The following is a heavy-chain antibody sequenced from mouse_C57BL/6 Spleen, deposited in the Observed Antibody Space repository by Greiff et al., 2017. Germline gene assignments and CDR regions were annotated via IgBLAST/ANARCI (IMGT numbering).Heavy chain of an antibody. Sequence: QVQLQQPGAELVRPGSSVKLSCKASGYTFTSYWMDWVKQRPGQGLEWIGNIYPSDSETHYNQKFKDKATLTVDKSSSTAYMQLSSLTSEDSAVYYCASGNYGNYFDYWGQGTTLTVSS. V-gene: IGHV1-61*01. CDR3: ASGNYGNYFDY. J-gene: IGHJ2*01. CDR2: IYPSDSET. CDR1: GYTFTSYW. D-gene: IGHD1-1*01.